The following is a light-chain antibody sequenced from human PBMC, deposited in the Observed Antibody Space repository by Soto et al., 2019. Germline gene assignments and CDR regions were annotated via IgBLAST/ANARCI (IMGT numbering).Light chain of an antibody. J-gene: IGKJ4*01. CDR3: QQRSNWPST. Sequence: EIVLTQSPATLSLSPGDRAALSCRASQSVSSYLAWYQQKPGQAPRLLIYDASKSATGIPARFSGSGSGTDFTLTISSLEPEDFAVYFCQQRSNWPSTFGGGTKVEI. CDR1: QSVSSY. V-gene: IGKV3-11*01. CDR2: DAS.